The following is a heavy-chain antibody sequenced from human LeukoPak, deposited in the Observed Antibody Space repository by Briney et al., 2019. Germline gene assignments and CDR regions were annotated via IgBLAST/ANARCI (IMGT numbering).Heavy chain of an antibody. CDR2: ISSSSSYI. J-gene: IGHJ5*02. CDR1: GFTFSSYS. CDR3: ASGSGSNYDFWSGYFNWFDP. Sequence: PGGSLRLSCAASGFTFSSYSMNWVRQAPGKGLEWVSSISSSSSYIYYADSVKGRFTISRDNTKNSLYLQMNSLRAEDTAVYYCASGSGSNYDFWSGYFNWFDPWGQGTLVTVSS. D-gene: IGHD3-3*01. V-gene: IGHV3-21*01.